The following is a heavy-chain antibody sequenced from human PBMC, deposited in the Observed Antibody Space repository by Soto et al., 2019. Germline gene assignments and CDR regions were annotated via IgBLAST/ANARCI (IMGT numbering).Heavy chain of an antibody. CDR3: ARDQVAGTRYFDL. Sequence: EVQLVESGGSLVKPGGSLRLSCAASGFTFSSYSMNWVRQAPGKGLEWVSSISSSSSDIYYADSVKGRFTISRDNAKNSLYLQMSSLRAEDTAVYYCARDQVAGTRYFDLWGRGTLVTVSS. D-gene: IGHD6-19*01. CDR2: ISSSSSDI. CDR1: GFTFSSYS. J-gene: IGHJ2*01. V-gene: IGHV3-21*01.